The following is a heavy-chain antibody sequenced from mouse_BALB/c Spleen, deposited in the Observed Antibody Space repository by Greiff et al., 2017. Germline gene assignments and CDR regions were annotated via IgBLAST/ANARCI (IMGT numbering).Heavy chain of an antibody. CDR2: IWWDDDK. Sequence: QVTLKESGPGILQPSQTLSLTCSFSGFSLSTSGMGVGWIRQPSGKGLEWLAHIWWDDDKRYNPALKSRLTISKDTSSNQVFLKIASVDTADTATYYCARIKGYDDRWFAYWGQGTLVTVSA. CDR3: ARIKGYDDRWFAY. J-gene: IGHJ3*01. V-gene: IGHV8-8*01. D-gene: IGHD2-14*01. CDR1: GFSLSTSGMG.